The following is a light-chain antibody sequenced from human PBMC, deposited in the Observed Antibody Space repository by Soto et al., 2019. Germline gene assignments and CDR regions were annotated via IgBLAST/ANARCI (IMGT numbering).Light chain of an antibody. CDR3: QQYNDWPSYT. CDR2: GAS. J-gene: IGKJ2*01. V-gene: IGKV3-15*01. CDR1: QSVSSN. Sequence: EIVMTQSPATLSVSPGERATLSCRASQSVSSNLAWYQQKPGQAPRLIIYGASTRATGVSATFSGSGSGTEFTLTISSLQSEDFAVYYCQQYNDWPSYTFGQGTKLEIK.